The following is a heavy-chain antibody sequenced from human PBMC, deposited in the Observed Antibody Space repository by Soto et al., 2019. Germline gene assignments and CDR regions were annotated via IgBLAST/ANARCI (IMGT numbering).Heavy chain of an antibody. Sequence: QVQLVQSGAEVKKPGSSVKVSCKASGGTFSSYAISWVRQAPGQGLEWMGGVIPIFGTADYAQKFQGRVTITADESTSKGNMELSSLRSEDTAVYYCASHYDSSGYYYRGVDYWGQGTLVTVSS. J-gene: IGHJ4*02. CDR3: ASHYDSSGYYYRGVDY. D-gene: IGHD3-22*01. CDR2: VIPIFGTA. CDR1: GGTFSSYA. V-gene: IGHV1-69*12.